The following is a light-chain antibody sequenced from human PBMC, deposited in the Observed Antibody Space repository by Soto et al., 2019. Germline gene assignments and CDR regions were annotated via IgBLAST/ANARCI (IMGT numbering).Light chain of an antibody. CDR2: GVS. V-gene: IGKV3-15*01. J-gene: IGKJ4*01. CDR1: QSVSSL. Sequence: EIVMTQSPATLSVSPGERVTLSCRASQSVSSLLAWYQQQPDQPPRLLIYGVSTRATGIPARFSGSGSGTEFTLTISSLRSEDYAVYYCQQHKDWPLTFGGGTKVEIK. CDR3: QQHKDWPLT.